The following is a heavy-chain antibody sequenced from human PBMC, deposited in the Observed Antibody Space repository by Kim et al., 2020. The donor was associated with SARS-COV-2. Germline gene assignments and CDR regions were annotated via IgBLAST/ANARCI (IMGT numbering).Heavy chain of an antibody. J-gene: IGHJ3*02. D-gene: IGHD3-22*01. CDR1: GGSFSGYY. V-gene: IGHV4-34*01. CDR3: ARAPLSGYYDSSGYLDI. Sequence: SETLSLTCAVYGGSFSGYYWSWIRQPPGKGLEWIGEINHSGSTNYNPSLKSRVTISVDTSKNQFSLKLSSVTAADTAVYYCARAPLSGYYDSSGYLDIWGQGTMVTVSS. CDR2: INHSGST.